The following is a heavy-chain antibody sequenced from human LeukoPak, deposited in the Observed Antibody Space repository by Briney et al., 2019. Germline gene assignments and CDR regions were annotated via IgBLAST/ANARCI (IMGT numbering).Heavy chain of an antibody. J-gene: IGHJ4*02. CDR3: AKSHASIWNVYDY. V-gene: IGHV3-23*01. CDR2: ITAGGDGT. D-gene: IGHD1-1*01. CDR1: GFTFSGYA. Sequence: GGSLRLSCAASGFTFSGYAMSWVRLASGKGLEWVSAITAGGDGTYYADSVKGRFTISRDNLKNMVFLQMNSLRAEDTAIYYCAKSHASIWNVYDYWGQGTLVTVSS.